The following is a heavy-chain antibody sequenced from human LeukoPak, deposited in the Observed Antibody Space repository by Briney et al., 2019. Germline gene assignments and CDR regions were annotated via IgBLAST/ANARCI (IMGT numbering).Heavy chain of an antibody. CDR3: ARTYCGGDCPSRADAFDI. Sequence: PSETLSLTCAVYGGSFSGYYWSWSRQPPEKGLEWIGEINHSGSTNYNPSLKSRVTISVDTSKNQFSLKLSSVTAADTAVYYCARTYCGGDCPSRADAFDIWGQGTMVSVSS. CDR2: INHSGST. D-gene: IGHD2-21*02. J-gene: IGHJ3*02. V-gene: IGHV4-34*01. CDR1: GGSFSGYY.